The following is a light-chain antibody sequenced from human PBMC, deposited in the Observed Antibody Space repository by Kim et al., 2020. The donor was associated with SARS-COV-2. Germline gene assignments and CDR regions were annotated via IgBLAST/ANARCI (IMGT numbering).Light chain of an antibody. CDR2: GAS. Sequence: SPGDSATLSCRASQSVSSNYLAWYQQKPGQAPRLLIYGASSRATGIPDRFSVSGSGTDFTLTITRLEPEDFAVYYCQQYSSSPATFGQGTKVDIK. V-gene: IGKV3-20*01. J-gene: IGKJ1*01. CDR1: QSVSSNY. CDR3: QQYSSSPAT.